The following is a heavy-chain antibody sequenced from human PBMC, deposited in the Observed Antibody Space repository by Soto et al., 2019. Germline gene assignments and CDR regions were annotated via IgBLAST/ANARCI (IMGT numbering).Heavy chain of an antibody. V-gene: IGHV4-39*01. Sequence: ETLSLTCTVSGGSISSSSYYWGWIRQPPGKGLEWIGSIYYSGSTYYNPSLKSRVTISVDTSKNQFSLKLSSVTAADTAVYYCARLRSGSRPNFDYWGQGTLVTVSS. CDR1: GGSISSSSYY. D-gene: IGHD3-10*01. CDR3: ARLRSGSRPNFDY. J-gene: IGHJ4*02. CDR2: IYYSGST.